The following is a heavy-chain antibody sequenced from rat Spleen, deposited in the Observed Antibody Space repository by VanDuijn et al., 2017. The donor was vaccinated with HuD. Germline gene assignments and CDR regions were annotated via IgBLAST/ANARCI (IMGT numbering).Heavy chain of an antibody. CDR3: TRLYYSNWFAY. CDR1: GFTFINYG. Sequence: EVQLVESGGGFVQPGGSMKLSCAASGFTFINYGMAWVLQVPTTGLEWIASISYDGNTTYYRDSVKGRFTISRDNAKSTLYLHMDILRSEDTATYYCTRLYYSNWFAYWGQGTLVTVSS. D-gene: IGHD1-1*01. J-gene: IGHJ3*01. CDR2: ISYDGNTT. V-gene: IGHV5-29*01.